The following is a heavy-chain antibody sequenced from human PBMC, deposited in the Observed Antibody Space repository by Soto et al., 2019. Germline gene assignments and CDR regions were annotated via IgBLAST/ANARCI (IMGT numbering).Heavy chain of an antibody. CDR2: ISASGDNT. Sequence: GGSLRLSCAASEFTFSDYAMSWVRQTPGKGLEWVSGISASGDNTYSADSVKGRFTISRDNSKNTLYLQMNSLRAEDTAVYYCAKGPFYGNHLFDFWGQGTLVTVSS. D-gene: IGHD4-17*01. J-gene: IGHJ4*02. CDR1: EFTFSDYA. CDR3: AKGPFYGNHLFDF. V-gene: IGHV3-23*01.